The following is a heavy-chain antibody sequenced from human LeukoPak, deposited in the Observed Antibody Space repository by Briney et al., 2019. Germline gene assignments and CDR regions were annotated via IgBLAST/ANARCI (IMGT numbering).Heavy chain of an antibody. Sequence: SETLSLTCTVSGGSISSGSYYWSWIRQPAGKGLEWIGRIYTSGSTNYNPSLKSRVTITVDTSKNQFSLKLSSVTAADTAVYYCASGLRYFDLYYWGQETLVTVSS. V-gene: IGHV4-61*02. J-gene: IGHJ4*02. D-gene: IGHD3-9*01. CDR2: IYTSGST. CDR3: ASGLRYFDLYY. CDR1: GGSISSGSYY.